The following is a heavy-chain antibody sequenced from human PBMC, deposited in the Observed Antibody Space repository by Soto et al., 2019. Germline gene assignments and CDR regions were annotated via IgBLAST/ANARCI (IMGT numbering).Heavy chain of an antibody. CDR3: VRYLWFGELDGMDV. Sequence: SETLSLTCAVYGGSFSGYYWSWIRQPPGKGLEWIGEINHSGSTNYNPSLKSRVTISVDTSKNQFSLKLSSVTAADTAVYYCVRYLWFGELDGMDVWGQGTTVTVSS. V-gene: IGHV4-34*01. CDR1: GGSFSGYY. J-gene: IGHJ6*02. CDR2: INHSGST. D-gene: IGHD3-10*01.